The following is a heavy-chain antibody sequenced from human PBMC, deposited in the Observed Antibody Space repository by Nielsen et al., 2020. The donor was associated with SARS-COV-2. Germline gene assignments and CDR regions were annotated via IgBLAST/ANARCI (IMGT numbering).Heavy chain of an antibody. CDR3: AKDARYCSSTSCYTGWFDP. CDR2: ISYDGSNK. CDR1: GFTFSSYG. J-gene: IGHJ5*02. D-gene: IGHD2-2*02. Sequence: GGSLRLSCAASGFTFSSYGMHWVRQAPGKGLEWVAVISYDGSNKYYADSVKGRFTISRDNSKNTLYLQMNSLRAEDTAVYYCAKDARYCSSTSCYTGWFDPWGQGTLVTVSS. V-gene: IGHV3-30*18.